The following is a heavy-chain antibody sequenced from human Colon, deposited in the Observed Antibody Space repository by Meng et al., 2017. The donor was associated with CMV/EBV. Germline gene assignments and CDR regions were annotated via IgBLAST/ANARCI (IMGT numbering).Heavy chain of an antibody. CDR1: GGTFRSFA. CDR3: ARDIDSAEGY. CDR2: IIPIFGTA. D-gene: IGHD1-26*01. J-gene: IGHJ4*02. Sequence: VQLVEVGGEGKKAGSSVKVTWKAYGGTFRSFAIRLVAPGPGTGLEWMGRIIPIFGTANYAQKFQGRVTITADESTSTAYMELSSLRSEDTAVYYCARDIDSAEGYWGQGTLVTVSS. V-gene: IGHV1-69*15.